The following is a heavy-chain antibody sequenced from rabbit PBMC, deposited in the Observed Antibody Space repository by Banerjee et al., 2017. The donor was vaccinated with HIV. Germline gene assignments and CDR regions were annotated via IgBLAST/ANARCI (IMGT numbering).Heavy chain of an antibody. Sequence: QEQLEESGGGLVKPGGTLTLTCKASGIDFSNYYYMCWVRQAPGKGLELIAWIYTRDGSTWYASWVNGRFTISRENAQNTVLLQMTSLTAADTATYFCARDGAGGSYFALWGQGTLVTVS. V-gene: IGHV1S43*01. CDR3: ARDGAGGSYFAL. J-gene: IGHJ3*01. CDR1: GIDFSNYYY. D-gene: IGHD8-1*01. CDR2: IYTRDGST.